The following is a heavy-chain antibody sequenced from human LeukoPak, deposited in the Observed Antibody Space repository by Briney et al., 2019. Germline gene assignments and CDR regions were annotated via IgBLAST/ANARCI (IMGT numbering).Heavy chain of an antibody. J-gene: IGHJ4*02. Sequence: WASVKVSCKASGYTFTSYYMDWVRQAPGQGLEWVGIINPSGGTTSYAQKFQGRVTMTRDTSTSTVYMELSSLRSEDTAVYYCARPPKRFGELSASYWGQGTLVTVSS. CDR2: INPSGGTT. V-gene: IGHV1-46*01. D-gene: IGHD3-10*01. CDR1: GYTFTSYY. CDR3: ARPPKRFGELSASY.